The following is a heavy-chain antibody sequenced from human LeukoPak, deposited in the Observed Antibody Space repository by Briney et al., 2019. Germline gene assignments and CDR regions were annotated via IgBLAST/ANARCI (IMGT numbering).Heavy chain of an antibody. CDR1: GFTVSSNY. D-gene: IGHD6-6*01. Sequence: GGSLRLSCAASGFTVSSNYMSWVRQAPGKGLEWVSVIYSGGSTYYADSVKGRFTISRDNSKNTLYLQMNSLRAEDTAVYYCARHRSSWLIDYWGQGTLVTVSS. CDR2: IYSGGST. J-gene: IGHJ4*02. CDR3: ARHRSSWLIDY. V-gene: IGHV3-66*04.